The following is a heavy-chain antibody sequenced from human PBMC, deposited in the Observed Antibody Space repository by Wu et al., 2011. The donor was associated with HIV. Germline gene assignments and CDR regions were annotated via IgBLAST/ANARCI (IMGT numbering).Heavy chain of an antibody. CDR2: ISSSSSYI. D-gene: IGHD6-19*01. J-gene: IGHJ6*03. Sequence: SISSSSSYIYYADSVKGRFTISRDNAKNSLYLQMNSLRAEDTAVYYCASAGWGHYYYYYYMDVWGKGTTVTVSS. CDR3: ASAGWGHYYYYYYMDV. V-gene: IGHV3-21*01.